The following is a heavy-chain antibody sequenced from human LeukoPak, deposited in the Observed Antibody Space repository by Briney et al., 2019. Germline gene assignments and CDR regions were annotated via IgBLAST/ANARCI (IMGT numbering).Heavy chain of an antibody. D-gene: IGHD6-13*01. J-gene: IGHJ4*02. CDR3: ARDLYSSSWLEDY. CDR1: GYTFTNYG. CDR2: ISTYSGNT. V-gene: IGHV1-18*01. Sequence: ASVKVSCKASGYTFTNYGISWVRQASGQGLEWMGWISTYSGNTNYAQKLQGRVTMTTDTSTSTAYMELRSLRSDDTAVYYCARDLYSSSWLEDYWGQGTLVTVSS.